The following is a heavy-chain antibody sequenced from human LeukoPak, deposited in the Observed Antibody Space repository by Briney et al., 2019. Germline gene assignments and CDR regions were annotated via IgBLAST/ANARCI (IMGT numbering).Heavy chain of an antibody. J-gene: IGHJ4*02. D-gene: IGHD1/OR15-1a*01. Sequence: PSETLSLTCTVSGGSISTSSHHWGWIRQPPGKGLEWIVSGYYSGSTHYSPSLKSRVTISVDTSKNQFSLNLSSMTAADTAVYYCARRTGTAGGNHFDYWGQGTLVTVSS. CDR1: GGSISTSSHH. CDR2: GYYSGST. CDR3: ARRTGTAGGNHFDY. V-gene: IGHV4-39*01.